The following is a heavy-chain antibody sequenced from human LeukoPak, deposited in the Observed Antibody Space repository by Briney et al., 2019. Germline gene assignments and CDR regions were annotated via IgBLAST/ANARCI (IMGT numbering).Heavy chain of an antibody. Sequence: SETLSLTCTVSGGSISSYYWSWIRQPPGKGLEGSGYIYYSGSTNYNPSLKSRVTISVDTSNTQFSLKLSSVTAADTAVYYCARSDSSGYYTVFDYWGQGTLVTVSS. CDR3: ARSDSSGYYTVFDY. CDR1: GGSISSYY. CDR2: IYYSGST. J-gene: IGHJ4*02. V-gene: IGHV4-59*01. D-gene: IGHD3-22*01.